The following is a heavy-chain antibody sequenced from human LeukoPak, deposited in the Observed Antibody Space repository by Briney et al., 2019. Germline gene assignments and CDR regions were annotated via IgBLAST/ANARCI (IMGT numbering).Heavy chain of an antibody. J-gene: IGHJ3*01. D-gene: IGHD5-24*01. CDR2: IYYSGST. V-gene: IGHV4-39*01. CDR3: SNSRDGYNLRTFDX. CDR1: GGSISRSSYY. Sequence: PSETLSLTCTVSGGSISRSSYYWGWIRQPPGKGLEWIGSIYYSGSTYYNPSLKSRVTISVDTSKNQFSLNLSSVTAADTALYYCSNSRDGYNLRTFDXWGQGXMVTV.